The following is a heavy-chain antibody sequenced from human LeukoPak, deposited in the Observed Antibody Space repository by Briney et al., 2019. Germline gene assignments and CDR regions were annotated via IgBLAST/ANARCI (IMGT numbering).Heavy chain of an antibody. CDR1: GGTFSSYA. V-gene: IGHV1-69*05. Sequence: SVKVSCKASGGTFSSYAISWVRQAPGQGLEWMGGITPIFGTANYAQKFQGRVTITTDESTSTAYMELSSLRSEDTAVYYCARESAAGILSYFDYWGQGTLVTVSS. CDR2: ITPIFGTA. D-gene: IGHD6-13*01. CDR3: ARESAAGILSYFDY. J-gene: IGHJ4*02.